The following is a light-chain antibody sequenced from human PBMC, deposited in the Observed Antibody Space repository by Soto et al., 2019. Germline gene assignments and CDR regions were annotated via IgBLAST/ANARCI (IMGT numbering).Light chain of an antibody. CDR2: SAS. CDR1: QGISSW. V-gene: IGKV1-12*01. Sequence: IQMTQSPSFVSAALGDTVTITCRASQGISSWLAWYQHKPGAAPQLLIYSASSLESGVPSRFSGSGSGTDGTLTISSLKQEDGATYYCQQTNSFPITFGQGTRLEIK. J-gene: IGKJ5*01. CDR3: QQTNSFPIT.